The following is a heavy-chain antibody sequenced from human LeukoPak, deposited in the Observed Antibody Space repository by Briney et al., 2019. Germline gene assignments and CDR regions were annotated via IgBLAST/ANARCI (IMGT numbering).Heavy chain of an antibody. D-gene: IGHD5-24*01. CDR3: ARDIQLST. V-gene: IGHV3-23*01. J-gene: IGHJ3*01. Sequence: LTGGSLRLSCAASGFTFSSYAMSWVRQAPGKGLEWVSLISFSGDSIYYADSVRGRFTISRDNSKDTLYLQMNSLRAEDTAIYYCARDIQLSTWGLGTMVTVSS. CDR1: GFTFSSYA. CDR2: ISFSGDSI.